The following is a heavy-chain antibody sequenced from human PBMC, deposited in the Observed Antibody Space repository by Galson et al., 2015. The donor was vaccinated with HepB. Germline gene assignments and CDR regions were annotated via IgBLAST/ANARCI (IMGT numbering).Heavy chain of an antibody. D-gene: IGHD6-19*01. CDR2: INAGNGNT. CDR1: GYTFTSYA. Sequence: SCKASGYTFTSYAMHWVRQAPGQRLEWMGWINAGNGNTKYSQKFQGRVTITRDTSASTAYMELSSLRSEDTAVYYCALYSSGWYGAFDIWGQGTMVTVSS. V-gene: IGHV1-3*01. J-gene: IGHJ3*02. CDR3: ALYSSGWYGAFDI.